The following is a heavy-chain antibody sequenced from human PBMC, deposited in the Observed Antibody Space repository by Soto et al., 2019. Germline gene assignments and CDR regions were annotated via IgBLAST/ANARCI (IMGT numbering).Heavy chain of an antibody. CDR3: ARLRGSPSTFYYYYGMDV. J-gene: IGHJ6*02. V-gene: IGHV5-51*01. CDR1: GYSFTSYW. CDR2: IYPGDSDT. D-gene: IGHD3-10*01. Sequence: GESLKISCKGSGYSFTSYWIGWVRQMPGKGLEWMGIIYPGDSDTRYSPSFQGQVTISADKSISTAYLQWSSLKASDTAIYYCARLRGSPSTFYYYYGMDVWGQGTTVTVSS.